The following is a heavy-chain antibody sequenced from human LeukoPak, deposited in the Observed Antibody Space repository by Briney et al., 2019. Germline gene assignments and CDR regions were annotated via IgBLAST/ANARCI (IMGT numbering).Heavy chain of an antibody. CDR2: ISAYNGNT. CDR1: GYTFTSYG. CDR3: ARDISISMVRGVSPNFDY. D-gene: IGHD3-10*01. J-gene: IGHJ4*02. Sequence: GASVTVSCKPSGYTFTSYGISWVRQAPGQGLEWMGWISAYNGNTNYAQKLQGRVTMSTDTSTSTAYMELRSLRSDDTAVYYCARDISISMVRGVSPNFDYWGQGTLVTVSS. V-gene: IGHV1-18*01.